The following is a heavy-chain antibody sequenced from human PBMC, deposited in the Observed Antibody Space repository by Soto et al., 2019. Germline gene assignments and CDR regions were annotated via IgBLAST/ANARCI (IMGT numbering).Heavy chain of an antibody. CDR3: ARSDGYPFDY. D-gene: IGHD5-12*01. CDR1: GFTVSSNY. Sequence: VQLVESGGGLIQPGGSLRVSCVASGFTVSSNYMSWVRQAPGKGLEWVSVIYTGGETYYADSVKGRFTISRDNSKNTLYLQMNSLRAEDTAVYYCARSDGYPFDYWGQGTLVTVSS. V-gene: IGHV3-53*01. J-gene: IGHJ4*02. CDR2: IYTGGET.